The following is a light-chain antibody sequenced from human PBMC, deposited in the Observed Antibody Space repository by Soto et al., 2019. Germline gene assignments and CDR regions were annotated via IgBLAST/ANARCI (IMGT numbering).Light chain of an antibody. Sequence: DIQMTQSPSTLSASVGDRVTITCRASQSISSWLAWYQQKPGKAPKLLIYDASSLESGVPSRFSGSGSGTEFTPTISSLQPDDFATYYCQQYNSYLWTFGQGTKVEI. CDR1: QSISSW. CDR3: QQYNSYLWT. J-gene: IGKJ1*01. CDR2: DAS. V-gene: IGKV1-5*01.